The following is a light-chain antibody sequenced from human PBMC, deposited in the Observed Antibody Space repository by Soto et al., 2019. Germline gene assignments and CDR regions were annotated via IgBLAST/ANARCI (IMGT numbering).Light chain of an antibody. CDR2: WAS. Sequence: DIVMTQSPDSLAVSLGERATINCKSSQSLLYNSNNKNYLAWYQQKPGRPPKLLIYWASTRESGVPDRFSGSGSGTDFTLTISSLQAEDVAVYYCQQYYSIPVTFGQGTRLEIK. CDR1: QSLLYNSNNKNY. J-gene: IGKJ5*01. V-gene: IGKV4-1*01. CDR3: QQYYSIPVT.